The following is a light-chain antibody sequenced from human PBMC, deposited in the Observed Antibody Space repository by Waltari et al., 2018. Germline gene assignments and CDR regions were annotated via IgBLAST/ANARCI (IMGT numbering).Light chain of an antibody. J-gene: IGKJ1*01. CDR2: AAS. V-gene: IGKV1-NL1*01. CDR3: QQYYETPWT. CDR1: QGISNS. Sequence: DIQMTQSPSSLSASVGDRVTITCRASQGISNSLAWYQQKPGKAPNPLLYAASRLESGVPSRFSGLGSGTDYTLTISSLQPEDFGTYYCQQYYETPWTFGQGTKVEIK.